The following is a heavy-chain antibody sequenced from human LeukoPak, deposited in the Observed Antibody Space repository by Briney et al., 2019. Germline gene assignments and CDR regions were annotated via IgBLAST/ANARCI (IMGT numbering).Heavy chain of an antibody. J-gene: IGHJ4*02. D-gene: IGHD3-22*01. CDR1: GGSFSGYY. CDR3: ARGPLYYYDSSGYRHRFDY. CDR2: INHSGST. Sequence: SETLSLTCAVYGGSFSGYYWSWIRQPPGKGLEWIGEINHSGSTNYNPSLKSRVTISVDTSNNQFSLKLSSVPAADTAVYYCARGPLYYYDSSGYRHRFDYWGQGTLVTVSS. V-gene: IGHV4-34*01.